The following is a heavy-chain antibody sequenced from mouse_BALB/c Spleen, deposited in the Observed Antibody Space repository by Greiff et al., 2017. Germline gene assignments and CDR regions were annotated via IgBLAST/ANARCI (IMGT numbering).Heavy chain of an antibody. CDR3: ARKGYGTADY. CDR1: GFTFSSYG. J-gene: IGHJ2*01. Sequence: EVKLMESGGGLVQPGGSLKLSCAASGFTFSSYGMSWVRQTPDKRLELVATINSNGGSTYYPDSVKGRFTISRDNAKNTLYLQMSSLKSEDTAMYYCARKGYGTADYWGQGTTLTVSS. CDR2: INSNGGST. D-gene: IGHD2-10*02. V-gene: IGHV5-6-3*01.